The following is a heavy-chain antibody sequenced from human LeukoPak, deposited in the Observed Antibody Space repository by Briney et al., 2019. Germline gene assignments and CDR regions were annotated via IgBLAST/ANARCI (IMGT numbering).Heavy chain of an antibody. V-gene: IGHV1-69*01. CDR2: IIPFFNTP. D-gene: IGHD3-3*01. J-gene: IGHJ4*02. CDR1: GGTFRNHA. CDR3: ARPLTYYYETTDYPRPHFFDY. Sequence: SVTVSCKASGGTFRNHAISWLRQAPGQGLEWMGGIIPFFNTPYYAQKFQGRVAISADESTNTAYMELSSLRSEDTAVYFCARPLTYYYETTDYPRPHFFDYWGQGTLVTASS.